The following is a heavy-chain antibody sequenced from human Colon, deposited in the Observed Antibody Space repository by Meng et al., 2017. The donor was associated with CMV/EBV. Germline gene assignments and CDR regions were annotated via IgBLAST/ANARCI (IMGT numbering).Heavy chain of an antibody. CDR2: IKEDGSDQ. J-gene: IGHJ6*02. Sequence: GESLKISCAASGFTFTTFWMTWVRQAPGKGLDWVANIKEDGSDQWYVDSVRGRFTISRDNARQSVFLQMDSLRAEDTAVYYCVRYANSHYGMDVWGQGTTVTVSS. D-gene: IGHD2-21*01. V-gene: IGHV3-7*01. CDR3: VRYANSHYGMDV. CDR1: GFTFTTFW.